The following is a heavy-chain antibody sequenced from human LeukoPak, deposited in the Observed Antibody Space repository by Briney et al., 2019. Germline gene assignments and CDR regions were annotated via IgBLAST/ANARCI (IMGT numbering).Heavy chain of an antibody. V-gene: IGHV4-34*01. Sequence: PSETLSLTCAVYGGSFSGYYWSWIGQPPGKGLEWIGEINHSGSTNYNPSLKSRVTISVDTSKNQFSLKLSSVTAADTAVYYCAREGFIAVAGIFDYWGQGTLVTVSS. J-gene: IGHJ4*02. CDR3: AREGFIAVAGIFDY. D-gene: IGHD6-19*01. CDR2: INHSGST. CDR1: GGSFSGYY.